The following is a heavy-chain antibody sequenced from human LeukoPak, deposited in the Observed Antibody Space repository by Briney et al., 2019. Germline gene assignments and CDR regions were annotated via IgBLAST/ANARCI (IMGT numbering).Heavy chain of an antibody. D-gene: IGHD4-17*01. CDR2: IKQDGSEK. CDR1: GLPFSSYW. CDR3: ASTFYGDYDY. J-gene: IGHJ4*02. Sequence: GGSLTLSCAASGLPFSSYWMSWVRQAPGKAREWVGNIKQDGSEKYYVDFVKGRFTISRDNAKNSLYLQMNSLRAEDTAVYYCASTFYGDYDYWGQGTLVTVSS. V-gene: IGHV3-7*01.